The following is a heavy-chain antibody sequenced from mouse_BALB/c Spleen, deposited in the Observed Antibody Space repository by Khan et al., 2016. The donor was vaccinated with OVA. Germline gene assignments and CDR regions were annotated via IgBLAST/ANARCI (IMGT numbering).Heavy chain of an antibody. J-gene: IGHJ4*01. Sequence: QVQLKQSGPGLVAPSQSLSITCTISGFSLTNYGVHWVRQPPGKGLEWLVVIWSDGNTTYNSALKSRLSISKDKSKSPVFLKMNSLQTDDTAMYYCARQPYYHYYIMDYWGQGTSVTVSS. CDR3: ARQPYYHYYIMDY. CDR1: GFSLTNYG. V-gene: IGHV2-6-1*01. CDR2: IWSDGNT. D-gene: IGHD2-10*01.